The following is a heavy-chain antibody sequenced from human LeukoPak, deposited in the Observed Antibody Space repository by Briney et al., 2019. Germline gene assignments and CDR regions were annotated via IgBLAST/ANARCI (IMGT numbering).Heavy chain of an antibody. CDR3: AKDPTPYYYDSKGHFDY. V-gene: IGHV3-23*01. D-gene: IGHD3-22*01. J-gene: IGHJ4*02. CDR2: ISGSGGST. Sequence: GSLRLSCAASGFTFSSYAMSWVRQAPGKGLEWVSAISGSGGSTYYADSVKGRFTISRDNSKNTLYLQMNSLRAEDTAVYYCAKDPTPYYYDSKGHFDYWGQGTLVTVSS. CDR1: GFTFSSYA.